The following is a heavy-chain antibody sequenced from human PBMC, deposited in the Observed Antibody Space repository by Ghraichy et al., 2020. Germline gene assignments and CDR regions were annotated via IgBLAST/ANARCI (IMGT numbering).Heavy chain of an antibody. CDR2: INHSGST. CDR1: GGSFSGYY. V-gene: IGHV4-34*01. Sequence: SETRSLTCAVYGGSFSGYYWSWIRQPPGKGLEWIGEINHSGSTNYNPSLKSRVTISVDTSKNQFSLKLSSVTAADTAVYYCARGSIPIDYWGQGTLVTVSS. D-gene: IGHD2-2*02. J-gene: IGHJ4*02. CDR3: ARGSIPIDY.